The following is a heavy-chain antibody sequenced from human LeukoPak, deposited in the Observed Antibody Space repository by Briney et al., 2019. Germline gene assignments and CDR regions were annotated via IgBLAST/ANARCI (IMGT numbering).Heavy chain of an antibody. CDR3: ARASVANSSSWYRGAVRYFDL. CDR2: IYYSGST. CDR1: GGSISSSSYY. D-gene: IGHD6-13*01. J-gene: IGHJ2*01. Sequence: PSETLSLTCTVSGGSISSSSYYWGWIRQPPGKGLEWIGSIYYSGSTNYNPSLKSRVTMSVDTSKNQFFLKLSSVTAADTAVYYCARASVANSSSWYRGAVRYFDLWGRGTLVTVSS. V-gene: IGHV4-39*07.